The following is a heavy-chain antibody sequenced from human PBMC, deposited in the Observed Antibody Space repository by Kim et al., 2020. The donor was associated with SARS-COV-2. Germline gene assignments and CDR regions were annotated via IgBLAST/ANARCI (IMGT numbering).Heavy chain of an antibody. J-gene: IGHJ4*02. CDR1: GYTFTSYG. D-gene: IGHD6-13*01. CDR2: ISAYNGNT. CDR3: ARGYSSSWYRDGSRGGYFDY. V-gene: IGHV1-18*01. Sequence: ASVKVSCKASGYTFTSYGISWVRQAPGQGLEWMGWISAYNGNTNYAQKLQGRVTMTTDTSTSTAYMELRSLRSDDTAVYYCARGYSSSWYRDGSRGGYFDYWGQGALVTVSS.